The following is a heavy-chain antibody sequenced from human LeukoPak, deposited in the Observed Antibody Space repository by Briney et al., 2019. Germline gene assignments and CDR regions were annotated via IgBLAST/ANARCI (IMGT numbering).Heavy chain of an antibody. Sequence: GGSLRLSCVASGFIFDDFGMTWVRQVPGKGLEWVSSIKWNGAVTAFRDSVKGRFTISRDNAKNTLYLQMNSLRAEDTAVYYCAREILAPGKTLDYWGQGALVTVSS. CDR2: IKWNGAVT. CDR3: AREILAPGKTLDY. J-gene: IGHJ4*02. V-gene: IGHV3-20*04. CDR1: GFIFDDFG.